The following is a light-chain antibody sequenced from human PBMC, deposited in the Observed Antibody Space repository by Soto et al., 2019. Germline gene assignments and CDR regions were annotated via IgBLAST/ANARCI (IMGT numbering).Light chain of an antibody. CDR1: ASDIGASNF. V-gene: IGLV2-14*01. Sequence: QSVLTQPASVSGSPGQSITISCTGTASDIGASNFVSWYQQYPGNVPKVLIYDVDNRPSGVSNRFSGSKSGNTASLTISGLQAEDEADYYCASYIRPGTLVFGGGTKLTVL. J-gene: IGLJ2*01. CDR3: ASYIRPGTLV. CDR2: DVD.